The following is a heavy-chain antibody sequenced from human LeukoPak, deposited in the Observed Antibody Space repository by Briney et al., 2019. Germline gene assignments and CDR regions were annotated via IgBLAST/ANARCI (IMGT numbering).Heavy chain of an antibody. CDR3: ARTEYSSSSTDY. CDR1: AYSISSGYY. D-gene: IGHD6-6*01. J-gene: IGHJ4*02. V-gene: IGHV4-38-2*02. Sequence: SETLSLTCTVSAYSISSGYYWGWTRQPPGKGLEWIGSIYHSGSTYYNPSLKSRVTISVDTSKNQFSLKLSSVTAADTAVYYCARTEYSSSSTDYWGQGTLVTVSS. CDR2: IYHSGST.